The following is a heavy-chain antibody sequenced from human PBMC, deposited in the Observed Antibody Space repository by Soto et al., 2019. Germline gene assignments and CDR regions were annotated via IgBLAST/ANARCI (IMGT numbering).Heavy chain of an antibody. CDR1: GFTFSSYA. Sequence: PGGSLRLSCAASGFTFSSYAMSWVRQAPGKGLEWVSAISGSGGSTYYADSVKGRFTISRDNSKNTLYLQMNSLRAEDTAVYYCAKGELISYYDFWSGYSGKDWYYYYGMDVWGQGTTVTVSS. CDR3: AKGELISYYDFWSGYSGKDWYYYYGMDV. CDR2: ISGSGGST. J-gene: IGHJ6*02. V-gene: IGHV3-23*01. D-gene: IGHD3-3*01.